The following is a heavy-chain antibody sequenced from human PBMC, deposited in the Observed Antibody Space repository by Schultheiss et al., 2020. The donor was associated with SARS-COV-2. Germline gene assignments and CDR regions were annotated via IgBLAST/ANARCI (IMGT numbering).Heavy chain of an antibody. V-gene: IGHV3-30*01. D-gene: IGHD4-23*01. CDR1: GFTFSSYA. J-gene: IGHJ4*02. CDR2: VSYDGSNK. Sequence: GGSLRLSCAASGFTFSSYAMHWVRQAPGKGLEWVAVVSYDGSNKYYADSVKGRFTISRDNSKNTLYLQMNSLRAEDTAVYYCAREGYGGNPRFDYWGQGTLVTVSS. CDR3: AREGYGGNPRFDY.